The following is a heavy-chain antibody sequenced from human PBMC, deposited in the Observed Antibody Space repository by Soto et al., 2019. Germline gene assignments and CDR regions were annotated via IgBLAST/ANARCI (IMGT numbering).Heavy chain of an antibody. V-gene: IGHV4-31*03. CDR3: ARGKRGPWYFDL. Sequence: QVQLLESGPGVVKPSETLSLTCTVSGGSMNRGGDYWDWFRRPPGKGLEWIGNIHYGETTKYNPSLKSRLTVSADTSKNQFSLKLNSVTAADTAVYYCARGKRGPWYFDLWGRGTLVAVS. CDR2: IHYGETT. CDR1: GGSMNRGGDY. J-gene: IGHJ2*01.